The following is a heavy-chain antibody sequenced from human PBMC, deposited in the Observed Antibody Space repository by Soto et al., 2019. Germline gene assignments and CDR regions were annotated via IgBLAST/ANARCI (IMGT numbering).Heavy chain of an antibody. CDR1: GYSFTSYW. Sequence: GASLKISCKGSGYSFTSYWIGWVRQMPGKGLEWMGIIYPGDSDTRYSPSFQGHVTISADKSISTAYLQWSSLKASDTAMYYCARRISSRAGDYNGMDVWGQGTTVTVSS. J-gene: IGHJ6*02. CDR2: IYPGDSDT. V-gene: IGHV5-51*01. D-gene: IGHD1-26*01. CDR3: ARRISSRAGDYNGMDV.